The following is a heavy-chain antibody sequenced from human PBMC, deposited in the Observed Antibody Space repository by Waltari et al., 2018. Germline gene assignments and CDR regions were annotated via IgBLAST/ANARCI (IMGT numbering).Heavy chain of an antibody. Sequence: QVHLQESGPGLVKPSETLSLTCIVSGGSISGYFWSWVRQPAGKGLEWIWRVFTSGSPNVNAAARRLVTLSLDTAKNQLSLKLISLTAADTGVYYCARHRRVRNKYYYDLDVWGQGTTVSLSS. D-gene: IGHD2-8*01. V-gene: IGHV4-4*07. CDR2: VFTSGSP. CDR3: ARHRRVRNKYYYDLDV. J-gene: IGHJ6*02. CDR1: GGSISGYF.